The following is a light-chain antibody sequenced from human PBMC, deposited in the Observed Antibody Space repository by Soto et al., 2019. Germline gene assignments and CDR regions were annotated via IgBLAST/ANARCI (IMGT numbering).Light chain of an antibody. CDR2: DAS. J-gene: IGKJ4*01. CDR3: QQRDDLIT. Sequence: EIVLTQSPATLSVSPGERATLSCRASRSVSVYLDGYQQKSGQAPRLLIYDASKRATGIPARFSGSGSGTDFTLTISSLEPEDFAVYYCQQRDDLITFGGGTRVDIK. CDR1: RSVSVY. V-gene: IGKV3-11*01.